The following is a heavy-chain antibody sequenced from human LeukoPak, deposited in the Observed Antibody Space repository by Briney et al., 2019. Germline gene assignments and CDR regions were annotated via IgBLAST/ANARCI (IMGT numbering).Heavy chain of an antibody. J-gene: IGHJ4*02. CDR1: GGSISSGSYY. V-gene: IGHV4-61*02. Sequence: SETLSLTCTVSGGSISSGSYYWSWIRQPAGRGLEWIGRIYTSGSTNYNPSLKSRVTISVDTSKNQFSLKLSSVTAADTAVYYCAREGSRDYVLLFDYWGQGTLVTVSS. CDR2: IYTSGST. D-gene: IGHD4-17*01. CDR3: AREGSRDYVLLFDY.